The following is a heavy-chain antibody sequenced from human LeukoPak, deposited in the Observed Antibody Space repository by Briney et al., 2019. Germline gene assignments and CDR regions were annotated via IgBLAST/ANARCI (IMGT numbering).Heavy chain of an antibody. CDR2: IKKDGTET. J-gene: IGHJ5*02. D-gene: IGHD6-19*01. CDR1: GFTFSSYW. Sequence: GGSLRLSCAASGFTFSSYWMRWVRQAPGKGLVWVANIKKDGTETKYVDSVKGRFTISRDNAKNSLYLQMNSLRAEDTALYYCAREGGSGWYSGWFDPWGQGTLVTVSS. CDR3: AREGGSGWYSGWFDP. V-gene: IGHV3-7*01.